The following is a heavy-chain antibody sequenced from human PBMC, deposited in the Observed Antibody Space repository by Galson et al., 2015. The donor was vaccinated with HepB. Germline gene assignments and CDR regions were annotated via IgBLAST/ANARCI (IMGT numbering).Heavy chain of an antibody. J-gene: IGHJ3*02. CDR3: ARASGSYHTNDAFDI. V-gene: IGHV3-30-3*01. CDR2: ISYDGSNK. CDR1: GFTFSSYA. D-gene: IGHD1-26*01. Sequence: SLRLSCAASGFTFSSYAMHWVRQAPGKGLEWVAVISYDGSNKYYADSVKGRFTISRDNSKNTLYLQMNSLRAEDTAVYYCARASGSYHTNDAFDIWGQGTMVTVSS.